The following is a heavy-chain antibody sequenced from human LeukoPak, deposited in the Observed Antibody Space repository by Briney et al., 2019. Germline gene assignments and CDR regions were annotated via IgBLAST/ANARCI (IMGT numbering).Heavy chain of an antibody. J-gene: IGHJ4*02. CDR2: ITTDGGST. CDR3: ARDQVLRFPLDY. CDR1: GFTFSSSP. Sequence: GGSLRLSCAASGFTFSSSPMHWVRQAPGKGLEYVSAITTDGGSTYYANSVKGRFTISRDNSKNTLYLQMGSLRAEDMAVYYCARDQVLRFPLDYWGQGTLVTVSS. V-gene: IGHV3-64*01. D-gene: IGHD3-3*01.